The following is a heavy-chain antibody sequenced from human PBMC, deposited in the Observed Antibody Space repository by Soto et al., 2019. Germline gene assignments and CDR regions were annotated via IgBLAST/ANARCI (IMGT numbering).Heavy chain of an antibody. Sequence: LRLSCAASGFTFSSYGMHWVRQAPGKGLEWVAVISYDGSNKYYADSVKGRFTISRDNSKNTLYLQMNSLRAEDTAVYYCAKDYYDYVWGSYRSEPLDYWGQGTLVTVSS. CDR3: AKDYYDYVWGSYRSEPLDY. V-gene: IGHV3-30*18. J-gene: IGHJ4*02. CDR1: GFTFSSYG. CDR2: ISYDGSNK. D-gene: IGHD3-16*02.